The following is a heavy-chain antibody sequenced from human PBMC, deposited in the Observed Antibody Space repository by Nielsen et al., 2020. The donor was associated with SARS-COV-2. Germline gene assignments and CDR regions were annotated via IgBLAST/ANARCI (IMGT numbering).Heavy chain of an antibody. CDR3: ARASYEARNPNWFDP. D-gene: IGHD3-3*01. CDR2: IYYSGST. Sequence: SETLSLTCTVSGGSISSGGFYWSWIRQHPGKGLEWIGYIYYSGSTYYNPSLKSRLTMSVDTSKNQFSLKLSSLTAADTAVYYCARASYEARNPNWFDPWGQGTQVTVAS. CDR1: GGSISSGGFY. J-gene: IGHJ5*02. V-gene: IGHV4-31*03.